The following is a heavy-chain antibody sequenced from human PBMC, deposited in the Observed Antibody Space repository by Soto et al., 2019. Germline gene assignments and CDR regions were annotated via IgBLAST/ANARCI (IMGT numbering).Heavy chain of an antibody. CDR3: AKGGLRYYYDSSGFDY. Sequence: VQLLESGGGLVQPGGSLRLSCAASGFTFSSYAMSWVRQAPGKGREGVAAISVGGGSTYYADSVKGRFTISRDNSKNTLYLQMNSLRAEDTAVYYCAKGGLRYYYDSSGFDYWGQGTLVTVSS. D-gene: IGHD3-22*01. CDR1: GFTFSSYA. CDR2: ISVGGGST. V-gene: IGHV3-23*01. J-gene: IGHJ4*02.